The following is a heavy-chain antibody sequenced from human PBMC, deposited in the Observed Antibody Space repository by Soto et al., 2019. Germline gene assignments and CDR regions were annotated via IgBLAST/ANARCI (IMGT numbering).Heavy chain of an antibody. J-gene: IGHJ6*02. CDR2: IIPIFGTA. CDR1: GCSFISYA. Sequence: SVKVSCKASGCSFISYAISWVRQAPGQGLGWMGGIIPIFGTANYAQKFQCRVTITADESTSTAYMELSSLRSEDTAVYYCARDGPKIGTRGYYYGMDAWGQGTTVTV. CDR3: ARDGPKIGTRGYYYGMDA. D-gene: IGHD2-2*01. V-gene: IGHV1-69*13.